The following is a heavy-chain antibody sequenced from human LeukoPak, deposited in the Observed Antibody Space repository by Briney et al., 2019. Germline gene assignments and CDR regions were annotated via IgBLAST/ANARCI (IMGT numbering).Heavy chain of an antibody. V-gene: IGHV1-69*05. Sequence: AASVKVSCKASGGTFSSYAISWVRQAPGQGLEWMGGIIPILGTANYAQKFQGRVTITTDESTSTAYMELSSLRSEDTAVYYCARDWGHCSSTSCYLHYMDVWGKGTTVTVSS. D-gene: IGHD2-2*01. J-gene: IGHJ6*03. CDR1: GGTFSSYA. CDR3: ARDWGHCSSTSCYLHYMDV. CDR2: IIPILGTA.